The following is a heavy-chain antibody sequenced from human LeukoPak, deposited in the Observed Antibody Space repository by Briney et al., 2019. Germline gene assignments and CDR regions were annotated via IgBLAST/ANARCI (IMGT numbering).Heavy chain of an antibody. Sequence: GGSLRLSCAASGFTFSNAWMSWVRQAPGKGLEWVGRIKSKTDGGTTDYAAPVKGRFTISRDDSKNTLYLQMNSLRAEDTAVYYCARGMVGYDILTTPDYWGQGTLVTVSS. CDR1: GFTFSNAW. CDR2: IKSKTDGGTT. CDR3: ARGMVGYDILTTPDY. J-gene: IGHJ4*02. V-gene: IGHV3-15*01. D-gene: IGHD3-9*01.